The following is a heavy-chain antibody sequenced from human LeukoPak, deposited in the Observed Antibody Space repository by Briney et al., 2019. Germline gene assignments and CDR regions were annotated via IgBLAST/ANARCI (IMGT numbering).Heavy chain of an antibody. D-gene: IGHD2-15*01. V-gene: IGHV4-34*01. CDR1: GGSFSGYY. CDR2: INHSGST. J-gene: IGHJ6*03. Sequence: PSETLSLTCAVYGGSFSGYYWSWIRQPPGKGLEWIGEINHSGSTNYNPSLKSRVTISVDTSKNQFSLKLSSVTAADTAVYYCARTTEGYCRGRSCYSYYYYMDVWGKGTTVTVSS. CDR3: ARTTEGYCRGRSCYSYYYYMDV.